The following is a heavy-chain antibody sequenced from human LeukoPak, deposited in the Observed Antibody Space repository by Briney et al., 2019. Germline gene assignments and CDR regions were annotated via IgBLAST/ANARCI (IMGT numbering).Heavy chain of an antibody. CDR2: ISAYNGYT. CDR1: GYTFTSYG. J-gene: IGHJ5*02. V-gene: IGHV1-18*01. CDR3: ARVGGAAAGTNSPANWFDP. D-gene: IGHD6-13*01. Sequence: ASVTVSCKASGYTFTSYGISWVRQAPAQGLEWVGGISAYNGYTHYAQKLRGRDTLTTDTSTSTAYMELRSLRSNDTAVYYCARVGGAAAGTNSPANWFDPWGQGTLVTVSS.